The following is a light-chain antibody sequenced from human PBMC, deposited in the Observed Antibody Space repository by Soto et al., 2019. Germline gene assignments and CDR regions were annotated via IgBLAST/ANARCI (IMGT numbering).Light chain of an antibody. J-gene: IGLJ6*01. CDR2: EVS. Sequence: SPRTDPATVLWSIAQAVTISSNGTSSDVGDYDYVSWYQQHPGKAPKLMIYEVSNRPSGVSNRFSGSKSGNTASLTISGLQAEEEAEFYCSSSRSTGVMMFGCGPKVTVL. CDR1: SSDVGDYDY. V-gene: IGLV2-14*01. CDR3: SSSRSTGVMM.